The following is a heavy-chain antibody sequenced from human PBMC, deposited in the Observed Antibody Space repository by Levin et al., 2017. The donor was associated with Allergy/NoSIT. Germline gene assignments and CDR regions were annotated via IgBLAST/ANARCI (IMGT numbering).Heavy chain of an antibody. J-gene: IGHJ4*02. CDR2: IYHTGNT. V-gene: IGHV4-38-2*01. Sequence: SQTLSLTCDVSGFSISSGYYWAWIRQPPGKGLDWIGSIYHTGNTYYNPSLTTRLTISVDASKNPFSLKLRFVSAADTAMYYCVRYDSSGHYFFDYWGQGTLVTVSS. D-gene: IGHD3-22*01. CDR3: VRYDSSGHYFFDY. CDR1: GFSISSGYY.